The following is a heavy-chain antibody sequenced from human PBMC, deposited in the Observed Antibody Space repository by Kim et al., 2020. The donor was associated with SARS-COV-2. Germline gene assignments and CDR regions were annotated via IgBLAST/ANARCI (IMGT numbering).Heavy chain of an antibody. J-gene: IGHJ6*03. V-gene: IGHV3-7*01. CDR1: GFTFSSYW. CDR2: IKQDGSEK. CDR3: ARDQSRITIFGVVINYYYTYV. Sequence: GGSLRLSCAASGFTFSSYWMSWVRQAPGKGLEWVANIKQDGSEKYYVDSVKGRFTISRDNAKNSLYLQMNSLRAEDTAVYYCARDQSRITIFGVVINYYYTYVWGKGATVAVSS. D-gene: IGHD3-3*01.